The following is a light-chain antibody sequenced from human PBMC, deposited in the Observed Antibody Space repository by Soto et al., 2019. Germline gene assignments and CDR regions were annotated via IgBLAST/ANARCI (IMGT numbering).Light chain of an antibody. Sequence: QSVLTQPPSASGSPGQSVTICCTGTSSDVGGYNYVSWYQQHPGKAPKLMIYEVSKRPSGVPDRFSGSKSGNTASLTVSGLQAEDEADYYCSSYAGSNIVVFGGGTQLTVL. CDR1: SSDVGGYNY. CDR2: EVS. V-gene: IGLV2-8*01. J-gene: IGLJ2*01. CDR3: SSYAGSNIVV.